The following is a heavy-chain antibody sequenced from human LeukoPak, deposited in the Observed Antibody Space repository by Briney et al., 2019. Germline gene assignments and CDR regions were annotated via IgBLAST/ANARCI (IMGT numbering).Heavy chain of an antibody. CDR3: ARGGYCSSTSCQLFWFDP. V-gene: IGHV1-8*01. Sequence: GASVKVSCKASGYTFTSYDINWVRQATGQGLEWMGWMNPNSGNTGYAQKFQGRVTMTRNTSTSTAYMELSSLRSEDTAVYYCARGGYCSSTSCQLFWFDPWGQGTLVTVSS. CDR2: MNPNSGNT. CDR1: GYTFTSYD. J-gene: IGHJ5*02. D-gene: IGHD2-2*01.